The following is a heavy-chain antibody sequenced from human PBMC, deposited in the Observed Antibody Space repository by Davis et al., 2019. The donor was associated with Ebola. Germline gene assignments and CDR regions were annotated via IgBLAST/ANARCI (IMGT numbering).Heavy chain of an antibody. CDR1: GFTFSSYA. Sequence: GGSLRLSCAASGFTFSSYAMHWVRQAPGKGLEWVAVISYDGSNKYYADSVKGRFTISRDNSKNTLYLQMNSLRAEVTAVYYCARERERDTLYYYYGMDVWGQGTTVTVSS. D-gene: IGHD5-18*01. J-gene: IGHJ6*02. CDR3: ARERERDTLYYYYGMDV. CDR2: ISYDGSNK. V-gene: IGHV3-30-3*01.